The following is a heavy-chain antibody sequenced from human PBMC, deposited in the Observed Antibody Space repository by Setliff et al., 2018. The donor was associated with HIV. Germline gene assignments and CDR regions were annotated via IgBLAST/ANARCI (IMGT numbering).Heavy chain of an antibody. CDR1: GGTISSSDYY. Sequence: PSETLSLTCTVSGGTISSSDYYWGWIRQPPGKGLEWIGSIYYSGTTCYNPSLKSRVTISVDTSKNQFSLMLTSVTAADTAVYYCARDGGKQLWEGYFDSWGQGILVTVSS. CDR3: ARDGGKQLWEGYFDS. D-gene: IGHD1-26*01. V-gene: IGHV4-39*07. J-gene: IGHJ4*02. CDR2: IYYSGTT.